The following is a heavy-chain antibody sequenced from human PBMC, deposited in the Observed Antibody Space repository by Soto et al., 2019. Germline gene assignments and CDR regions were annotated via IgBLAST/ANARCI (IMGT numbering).Heavy chain of an antibody. D-gene: IGHD2-21*01. CDR3: AVMAGLVVSDDYGLDV. J-gene: IGHJ6*02. V-gene: IGHV3-30-3*01. CDR2: ISYDGDKK. Sequence: QVHLVESGGGVVQPGRSLRLSCVASGFSFSDYSIHWVRQAPGKGLEWVAFISYDGDKKFFADSVKGRFNISRDNAKNTVYLQMSSLRPEDTAVFHCAVMAGLVVSDDYGLDVWGQGTMVTVSS. CDR1: GFSFSDYS.